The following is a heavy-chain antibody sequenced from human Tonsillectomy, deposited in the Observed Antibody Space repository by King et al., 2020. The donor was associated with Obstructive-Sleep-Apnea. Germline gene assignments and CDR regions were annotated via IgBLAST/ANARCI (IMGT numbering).Heavy chain of an antibody. CDR3: ARDHPSIGELSTH. J-gene: IGHJ4*02. D-gene: IGHD3-10*01. V-gene: IGHV4-4*07. CDR1: GGSISSYY. Sequence: QLQESGPGLVKPSETLSLTCTVSGGSISSYYWSWIRQPAGKGLEWIGRSYPSVSTHYNPSLKSRVTMSVATSKHQFSLKLSSVTAADTAVYYRARDHPSIGELSTHWGQGTLVTVSS. CDR2: SYPSVST.